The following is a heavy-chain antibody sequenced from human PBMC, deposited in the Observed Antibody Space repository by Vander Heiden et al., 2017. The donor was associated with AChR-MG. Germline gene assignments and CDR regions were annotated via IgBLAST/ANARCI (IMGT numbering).Heavy chain of an antibody. Sequence: QVQLVQSGAEVKKPGSSVKVSCKASGGTFSSYAISWVRQAPGQGLEWMGGIIPIFGTANYAQKFQGRVTITADESTSTAYMELSSLRSEETAVYYCARGDWTRITMIVGDAFDIWGQGTMVTVSS. CDR3: ARGDWTRITMIVGDAFDI. D-gene: IGHD3-22*01. J-gene: IGHJ3*02. CDR2: IIPIFGTA. V-gene: IGHV1-69*01. CDR1: GGTFSSYA.